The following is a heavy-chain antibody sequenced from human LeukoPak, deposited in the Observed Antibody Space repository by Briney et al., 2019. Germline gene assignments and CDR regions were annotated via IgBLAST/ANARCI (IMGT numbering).Heavy chain of an antibody. J-gene: IGHJ4*02. CDR1: GFTFSSYW. CDR3: ARGTMVTPSYFDY. D-gene: IGHD4-23*01. Sequence: GGSLRLSCVVSGFTFSSYWMSWVRQAPGKGLEWVANIKQDGSEKYYVDSVKGRFTISRDNAKNSLYLQMNSLRAEDTAVYYCARGTMVTPSYFDYWGQGTLVTVSS. CDR2: IKQDGSEK. V-gene: IGHV3-7*01.